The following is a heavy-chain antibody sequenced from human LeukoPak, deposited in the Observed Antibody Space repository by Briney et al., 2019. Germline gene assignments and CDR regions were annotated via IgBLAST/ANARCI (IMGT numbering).Heavy chain of an antibody. J-gene: IGHJ4*02. CDR1: DGSISSYY. D-gene: IGHD3-9*01. V-gene: IGHV4-59*01. Sequence: PSETLSLTCTVSDGSISSYYWSWIRQPPGKGLEWIGYIYYSGSTDSNPSLKSRVTISVDTSKNQFSLKLRSVTAADTAVYYCARRPRNDILTGTPFDYWARESWSPSPQ. CDR3: ARRPRNDILTGTPFDY. CDR2: IYYSGST.